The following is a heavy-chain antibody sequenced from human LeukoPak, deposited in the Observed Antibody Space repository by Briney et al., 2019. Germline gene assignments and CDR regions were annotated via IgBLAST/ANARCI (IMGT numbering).Heavy chain of an antibody. J-gene: IGHJ4*02. CDR2: IYYSGST. CDR1: GVSISGNY. Sequence: SETLSLTCTVSGVSISGNYWSWIRQPPGKGLEWIGYIYYSGSTNYNPSPKSRVTISVDTSKNQFSLKLSSVTAADTAVYYCARGDYYDSSGHFDYWGQGTLVTVSS. V-gene: IGHV4-59*01. D-gene: IGHD3-22*01. CDR3: ARGDYYDSSGHFDY.